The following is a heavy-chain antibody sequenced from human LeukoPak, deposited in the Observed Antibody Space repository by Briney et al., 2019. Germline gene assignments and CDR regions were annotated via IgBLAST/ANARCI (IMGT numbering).Heavy chain of an antibody. D-gene: IGHD3-3*01. CDR3: AKGSAYADF. CDR2: ISGSGGST. Sequence: PGGSLRLSCAASGFTFSDYVMSWVPQAPGKGLEWVSTISGSGGSTYYADSVKGRFTISRDNSKNTLSLQMNSLRAEDTAVYYCAKGSAYADFWGQGTLVTVSS. CDR1: GFTFSDYV. V-gene: IGHV3-23*01. J-gene: IGHJ4*02.